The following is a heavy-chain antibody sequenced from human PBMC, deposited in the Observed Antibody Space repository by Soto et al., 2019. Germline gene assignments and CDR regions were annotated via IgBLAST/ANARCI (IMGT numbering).Heavy chain of an antibody. Sequence: NPSETLSLTCAVSGGSINSYNWNWIRQPPGKGLEWIGHIYNSGSTDYNPSLQSRVTISIDTSKNQFSMKLTSVTAADTAVYYCARGRRYNYGYEGMDVWGQGTTVTVSS. CDR3: ARGRRYNYGYEGMDV. D-gene: IGHD5-18*01. CDR2: IYNSGST. J-gene: IGHJ6*02. V-gene: IGHV4-59*01. CDR1: GGSINSYN.